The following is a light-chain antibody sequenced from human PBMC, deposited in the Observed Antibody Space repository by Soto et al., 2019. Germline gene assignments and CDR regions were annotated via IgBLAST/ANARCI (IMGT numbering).Light chain of an antibody. CDR1: QRVSSTY. CDR3: QQYNNWPT. Sequence: EILLTQSPGTLSLSPGERATLSCRASQRVSSTYLAWYKQKPGQAPRLLIYGTSSRDTGIPTRFSGSGSGTDFTLSITRLEPEDFAVYYCQQYNNWPTFGQGTRLEIK. CDR2: GTS. V-gene: IGKV3-20*01. J-gene: IGKJ5*01.